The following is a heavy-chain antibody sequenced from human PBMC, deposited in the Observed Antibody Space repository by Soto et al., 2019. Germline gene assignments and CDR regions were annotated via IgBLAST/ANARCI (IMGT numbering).Heavy chain of an antibody. CDR3: ARRTMGNYYYMDV. V-gene: IGHV3-11*01. CDR2: ISSSGTID. Sequence: QVHLVESGGGLVKPGGSLRLSCVASGFTLSDYYMSWIRQAPGKGQEWVSYISSSGTIDNYADSVKGRFTISRDNAKNSLFLQMNGLRAEDTAVYYCARRTMGNYYYMDVWGKGTTVTVPS. CDR1: GFTLSDYY. D-gene: IGHD3-10*01. J-gene: IGHJ6*03.